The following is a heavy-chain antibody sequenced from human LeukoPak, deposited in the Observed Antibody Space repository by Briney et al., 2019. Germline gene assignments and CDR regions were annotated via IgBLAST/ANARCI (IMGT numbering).Heavy chain of an antibody. D-gene: IGHD4-23*01. CDR1: GYSFTSYW. Sequence: GESLKVSCKGSGYSFTSYWIGWVRQMPGKGLEWMGIIYPGDSDTRYSPSFQGQVTISADKSISTAYLQWSSLKASDTAMYYCARSPEFPYGGNSNHIYYFDYWGQGTLVTVSS. CDR2: IYPGDSDT. J-gene: IGHJ4*02. V-gene: IGHV5-51*01. CDR3: ARSPEFPYGGNSNHIYYFDY.